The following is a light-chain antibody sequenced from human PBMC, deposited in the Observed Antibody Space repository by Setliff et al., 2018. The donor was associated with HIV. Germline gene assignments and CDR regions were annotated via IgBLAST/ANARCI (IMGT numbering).Light chain of an antibody. Sequence: QSVLTQPPSVSGAPGQRITISCTGSSSNIGAYEVHWYQQLPGTAPKLLIYGNNLLPSGVPDRFSGSKSGTSASLAITGLQPEDEGDYYCQSYDSLSGSRVFGTGTKVTVL. CDR2: GNN. CDR1: SSNIGAYE. J-gene: IGLJ1*01. CDR3: QSYDSLSGSRV. V-gene: IGLV1-40*01.